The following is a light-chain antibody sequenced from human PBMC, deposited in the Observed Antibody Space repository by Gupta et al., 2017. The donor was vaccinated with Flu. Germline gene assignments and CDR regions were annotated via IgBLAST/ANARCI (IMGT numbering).Light chain of an antibody. CDR2: EVS. J-gene: IGLJ1*01. Sequence: QSALTQPASVSRSPGQSITISCTGTSSDVGGYHYVSWYQQHPGKAPKLMIYEVSDRPSGVSNRFSSSESGNTASLTISELQAEDEADYYCSSYTSSGALYVFGTGTKVTVL. V-gene: IGLV2-14*01. CDR3: SSYTSSGALYV. CDR1: SSDVGGYHY.